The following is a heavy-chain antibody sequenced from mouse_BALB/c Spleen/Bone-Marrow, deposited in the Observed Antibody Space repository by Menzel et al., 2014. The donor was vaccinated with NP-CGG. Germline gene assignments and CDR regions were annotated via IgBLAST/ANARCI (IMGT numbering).Heavy chain of an antibody. J-gene: IGHJ3*01. CDR3: ATITTGAWFAY. CDR2: IDPANGNT. Sequence: DVQLVESGAELVKPGASVRLSCTASGFYIKDTYMHWVKQRPEQGLEWIGRIDPANGNTKYDPKFQGKATITADTSSNTAYLQLSSLTSEDTAVYYCATITTGAWFAYWGQGTLVTVSA. CDR1: GFYIKDTY. V-gene: IGHV14-3*02. D-gene: IGHD2-4*01.